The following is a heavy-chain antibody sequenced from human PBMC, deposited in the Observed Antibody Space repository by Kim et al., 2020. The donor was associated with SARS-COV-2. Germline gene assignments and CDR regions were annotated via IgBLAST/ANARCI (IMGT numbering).Heavy chain of an antibody. V-gene: IGHV1-2*02. CDR3: ARLGTGFGPGPTDN. D-gene: IGHD3-16*01. J-gene: IGHJ4*02. CDR1: GYTFTDYY. CDR2: NNPNSVGT. Sequence: ASVKVSCKASGYTFTDYYLHWVRQAPGQGLEWMGWNNPNSVGTKYAQKFQGRVSMARDTSTSTVYMELSSLRSDDTAVYFCARLGTGFGPGPTDNWGQGTLVTVSS.